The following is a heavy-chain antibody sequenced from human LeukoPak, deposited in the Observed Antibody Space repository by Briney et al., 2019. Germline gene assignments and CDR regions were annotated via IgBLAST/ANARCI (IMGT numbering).Heavy chain of an antibody. Sequence: GGSLRLSCGASGFTFSNYGMLWVRQAPGKGLDWVAFIRYDGNNKLYADSVKGRFTISRDNSKNTLYLHINSLRAEDTAVYYCARERTSYAYGLGVGYWGQGSLVTVSS. CDR2: IRYDGNNK. CDR1: GFTFSNYG. CDR3: ARERTSYAYGLGVGY. D-gene: IGHD3-16*01. J-gene: IGHJ4*02. V-gene: IGHV3-30*02.